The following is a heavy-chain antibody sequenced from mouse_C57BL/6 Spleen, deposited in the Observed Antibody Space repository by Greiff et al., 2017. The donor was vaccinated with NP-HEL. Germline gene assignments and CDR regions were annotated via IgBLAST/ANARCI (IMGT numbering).Heavy chain of an antibody. V-gene: IGHV3-8*01. D-gene: IGHD1-1*01. Sequence: VQLQQSGPGLAKPSQTLSLTCSVTGYSITSDYWNWIRKFPGHKLEYMGYISYSGSTYYNPSLKSRISITRDTSKNQYYLQLNSVTTEDTATYYCARRRIYGSSSYYFDYWGQGTTLTVSS. CDR2: ISYSGST. CDR1: GYSITSDY. CDR3: ARRRIYGSSSYYFDY. J-gene: IGHJ2*01.